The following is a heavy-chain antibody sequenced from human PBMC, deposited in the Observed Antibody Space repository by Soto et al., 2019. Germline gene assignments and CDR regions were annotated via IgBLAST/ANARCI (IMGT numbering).Heavy chain of an antibody. J-gene: IGHJ5*02. CDR2: IYYIGST. CDR3: ARLYDILTGSNWFDP. V-gene: IGHV4-59*08. Sequence: SETLSLTCTVSGGSISSYYWSWIRQPPGKGLEWIGYIYYIGSTNYNPSLKSRVTISVDTSKNQFSLKLSSVTAADTAVYYCARLYDILTGSNWFDPWGQGTLVTVSS. D-gene: IGHD3-9*01. CDR1: GGSISSYY.